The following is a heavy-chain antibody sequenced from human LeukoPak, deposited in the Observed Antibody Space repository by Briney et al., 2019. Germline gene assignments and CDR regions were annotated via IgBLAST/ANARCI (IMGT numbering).Heavy chain of an antibody. J-gene: IGHJ4*02. CDR1: GFTFSSYS. CDR3: ARQSRDFDY. Sequence: PGGSLRLSCAASGFTFSSYSMHWVRQAPGKGLVWVSRINSDGIYTNYADSVKGRFTISRDNAKNTLYLQVNSLRAEDTALYYCARQSRDFDYWGLGTLVTVSS. V-gene: IGHV3-74*01. CDR2: INSDGIYT.